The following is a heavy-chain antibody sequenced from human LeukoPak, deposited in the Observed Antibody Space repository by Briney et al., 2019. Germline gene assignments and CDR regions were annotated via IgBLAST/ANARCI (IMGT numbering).Heavy chain of an antibody. J-gene: IGHJ4*02. CDR2: ISSSSSTI. CDR1: GFTFSSYS. CDR3: AREYCSGTSCLYDY. Sequence: PGGSLRLSCAASGFTFSSYSMNWVRQAPGEGLEWVSYISSSSSTIYYADSVKGRFTISRDKAKNSLYLQMNSLRAEDTAVYYCAREYCSGTSCLYDYWGQGTLVTVSS. V-gene: IGHV3-48*01. D-gene: IGHD2-2*01.